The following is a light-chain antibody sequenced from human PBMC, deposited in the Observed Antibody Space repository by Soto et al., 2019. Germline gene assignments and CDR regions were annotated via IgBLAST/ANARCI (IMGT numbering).Light chain of an antibody. J-gene: IGKJ1*01. V-gene: IGKV1-39*01. Sequence: DLQMTQSPSSLSASVGDRVTITCRASQSISSYLNWYQQKPGKAPKLLIYGASSLQSGVPSRFSGSGSGTDFTLTISSLQPEDFATYYCQQSYSNLWTFGQGTKVEIK. CDR1: QSISSY. CDR3: QQSYSNLWT. CDR2: GAS.